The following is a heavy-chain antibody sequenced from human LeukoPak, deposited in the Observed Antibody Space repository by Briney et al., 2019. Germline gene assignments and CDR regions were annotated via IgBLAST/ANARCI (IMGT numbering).Heavy chain of an antibody. Sequence: SETLSLTCTVSGGSISGYYWSWIRQPAGKGLEWIGRIYISGSTNYNPSLKSRLTMSVDTSKNQFSLKVSSVTAADTAVYYCARAHSSGWPHMFDPWGQGTLVTVPS. CDR2: IYISGST. J-gene: IGHJ5*02. CDR3: ARAHSSGWPHMFDP. V-gene: IGHV4-4*07. CDR1: GGSISGYY. D-gene: IGHD6-19*01.